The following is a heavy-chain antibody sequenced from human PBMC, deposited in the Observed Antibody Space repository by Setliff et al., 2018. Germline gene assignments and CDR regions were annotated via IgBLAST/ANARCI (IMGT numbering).Heavy chain of an antibody. V-gene: IGHV3-30-3*01. CDR2: IWDDGGNK. CDR3: ARTCSGSGCYAGLES. CDR1: GFTFSGFS. J-gene: IGHJ4*02. D-gene: IGHD2-15*01. Sequence: GGSLRLSCAASGFTFSGFSMHWVRQAPGKGLEWVAAIWDDGGNKYHADSVKGRFTISRDNSKNTLYLQMNSLRPEDTAVYYCARTCSGSGCYAGLESWGQGTPVTVSS.